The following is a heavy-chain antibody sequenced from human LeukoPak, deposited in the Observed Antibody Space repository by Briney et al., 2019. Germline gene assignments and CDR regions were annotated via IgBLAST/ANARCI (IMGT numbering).Heavy chain of an antibody. CDR3: ANTVTVWFGELPGYFDY. D-gene: IGHD3-10*01. Sequence: GGSLRLSCAASGFTFSSCAMSWVRQAPGKGLEWVSAISGSGGSTYYADSVKGRFTISRDNSKNTLYLQMNSLRAEDTAVYYCANTVTVWFGELPGYFDYWGQGTLVTVSS. CDR1: GFTFSSCA. J-gene: IGHJ4*02. CDR2: ISGSGGST. V-gene: IGHV3-23*01.